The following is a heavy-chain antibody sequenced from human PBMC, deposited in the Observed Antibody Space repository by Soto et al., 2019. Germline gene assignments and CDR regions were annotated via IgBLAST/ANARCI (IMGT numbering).Heavy chain of an antibody. J-gene: IGHJ6*02. Sequence: SVKVSCKASGGTFSSYAISWVRQAPGQGLEWMGGIIPIFGTANYAQKFQGRVTITANESTSTAYMELSSLRSEDTAVYYCARKGTYYYYGMDVWGQGTTVTVSS. CDR1: GGTFSSYA. CDR2: IIPIFGTA. V-gene: IGHV1-69*13. CDR3: ARKGTYYYYGMDV. D-gene: IGHD1-1*01.